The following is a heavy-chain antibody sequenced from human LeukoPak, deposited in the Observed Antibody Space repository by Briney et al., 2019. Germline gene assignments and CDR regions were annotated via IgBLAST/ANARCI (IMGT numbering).Heavy chain of an antibody. CDR1: GYSFTSYW. CDR2: IYPGDSDT. Sequence: GESLKIPCQGSGYSFTSYWIGWVRQMPGKGLEWMGIIYPGDSDTRYSPSFQGQVTISADKSISTAYLQWSSLKASDTAMYYCASRAEDDAFDIWGQGTMVTVSS. J-gene: IGHJ3*02. CDR3: ASRAEDDAFDI. V-gene: IGHV5-51*01.